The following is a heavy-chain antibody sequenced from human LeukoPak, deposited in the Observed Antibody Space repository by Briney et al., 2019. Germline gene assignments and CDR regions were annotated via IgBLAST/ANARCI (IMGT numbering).Heavy chain of an antibody. V-gene: IGHV3-53*01. D-gene: IGHD3-22*01. CDR2: IYTGGST. CDR3: ARERGTSGYILAY. Sequence: PGGSLRLSCAASGFTVSSNYMSWVRQAPGKGLEWVSIIYTGGSTYYSGSVQGRFTISRDNSKNTLYRQMNSLRPDDTAVYYCARERGTSGYILAYWGQGTLVTVSP. CDR1: GFTVSSNY. J-gene: IGHJ4*02.